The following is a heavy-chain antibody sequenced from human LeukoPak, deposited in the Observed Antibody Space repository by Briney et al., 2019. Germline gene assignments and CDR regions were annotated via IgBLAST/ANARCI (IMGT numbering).Heavy chain of an antibody. J-gene: IGHJ4*02. V-gene: IGHV1-18*01. D-gene: IGHD3-22*01. Sequence: ASVKVSCKASGYTFTSYGISWVRQPPGQGLEWMGWISAYNGNTNYAQKLQGRVTMTTDTSTSTACMELRSLRSDDTAVYYCARDTYDSSGYYFDYWGQGTLVTVSS. CDR2: ISAYNGNT. CDR1: GYTFTSYG. CDR3: ARDTYDSSGYYFDY.